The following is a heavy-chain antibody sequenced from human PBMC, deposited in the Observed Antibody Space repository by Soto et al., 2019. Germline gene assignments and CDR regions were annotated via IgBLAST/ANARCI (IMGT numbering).Heavy chain of an antibody. D-gene: IGHD3-10*01. CDR2: IYYSGST. Sequence: SETLSLTCTVSGGSISSSSYYWGWIRQPPGKGLEWIGSIYYSGSTYYNPSLKSRVTISVDTSKNQFSLKLSSVTAADTAVYYCASRGVPHYYYYGMDVWGQGTTVTVSS. CDR1: GGSISSSSYY. CDR3: ASRGVPHYYYYGMDV. V-gene: IGHV4-39*01. J-gene: IGHJ6*02.